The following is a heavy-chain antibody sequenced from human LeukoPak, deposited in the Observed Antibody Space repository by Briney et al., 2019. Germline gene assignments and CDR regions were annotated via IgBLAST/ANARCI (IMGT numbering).Heavy chain of an antibody. CDR2: ISGDATTT. V-gene: IGHV3-43*02. Sequence: GGSLRLSCAASGFSFDDYAMHWVRQAPGKGLEWVSVISGDATTTRYADSVKGRFSIFRDNSKNSLYLQMNSLGSDDTALYICAKGGAWCDPASCNFDWGQGTLVTVSS. J-gene: IGHJ4*02. CDR3: AKGGAWCDPASCNFD. D-gene: IGHD2-2*01. CDR1: GFSFDDYA.